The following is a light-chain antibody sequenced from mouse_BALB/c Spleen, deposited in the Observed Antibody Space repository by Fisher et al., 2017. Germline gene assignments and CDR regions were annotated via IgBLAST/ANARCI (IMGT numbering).Light chain of an antibody. CDR2: STS. CDR1: SSISSNY. V-gene: IGKV4-57-1*01. Sequence: DIVITQSTTTMAASPGEKITITCSASSSISSNYLHWYQQKSGASPKLWIYSTSNLASGVPARFSGSGSGTSYSLTISSVEAEDAATYYCQQYSGYPYTFGGGTKLEIK. J-gene: IGKJ2*01. CDR3: QQYSGYPYT.